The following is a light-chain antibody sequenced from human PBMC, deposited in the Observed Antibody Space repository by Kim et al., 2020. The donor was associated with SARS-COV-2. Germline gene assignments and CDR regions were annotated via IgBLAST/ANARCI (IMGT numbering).Light chain of an antibody. Sequence: AFGQTVRITCQGDSLRSYYASWYQQTPGQAPVLVIYGKNNRPSGIPDRFSGSSSGNTASLTITGAQAEDEADYYCNSRDSSGNHVVFGGGTQLTVL. CDR1: SLRSYY. V-gene: IGLV3-19*01. CDR3: NSRDSSGNHVV. J-gene: IGLJ2*01. CDR2: GKN.